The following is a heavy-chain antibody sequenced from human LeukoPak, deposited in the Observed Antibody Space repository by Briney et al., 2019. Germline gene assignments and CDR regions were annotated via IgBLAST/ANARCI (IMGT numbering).Heavy chain of an antibody. J-gene: IGHJ4*02. D-gene: IGHD2-15*01. CDR2: INHSGST. CDR3: ARAYCSGGSCYSSDY. V-gene: IGHV4-34*01. Sequence: SETLSLTCAVYGGSFSGYYCSWIRQPPGKGLEWIGEINHSGSTNYNPSLKSRVTISVDTSKNQFSLKLSSVTAADTAVYYCARAYCSGGSCYSSDYWGQGTLVTVSS. CDR1: GGSFSGYY.